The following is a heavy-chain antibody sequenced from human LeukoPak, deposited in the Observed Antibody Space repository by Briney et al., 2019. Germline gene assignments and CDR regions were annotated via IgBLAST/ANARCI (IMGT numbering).Heavy chain of an antibody. D-gene: IGHD3-10*01. V-gene: IGHV1-69*13. CDR1: GGTFSSYA. CDR2: IIPIFGTA. J-gene: IGHJ5*02. Sequence: GASVKVSCKASGGTFSSYAISWVRQAPGQGLEWMGGIIPIFGTANYAQKFQGRVTITADESTSTAYMELSSLRSEDTAVYYCARGKGELLGWFDPWAREPWSPSPQ. CDR3: ARGKGELLGWFDP.